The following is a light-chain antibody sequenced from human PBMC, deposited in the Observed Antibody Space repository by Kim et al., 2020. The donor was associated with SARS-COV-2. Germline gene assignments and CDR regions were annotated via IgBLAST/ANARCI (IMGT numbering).Light chain of an antibody. J-gene: IGLJ3*02. CDR1: SFNIGAGYD. CDR3: QSYDSSLSEV. CDR2: SNS. V-gene: IGLV1-40*01. Sequence: QSVLTQPPSVSGAPGQRVTISCTGSSFNIGAGYDVHWYQQLPGTAPKLLIYSNSNRPSGVPDRFSGSKSGTSASLAITGLQAEDEADYYCQSYDSSLSEVFGGGTQLTVL.